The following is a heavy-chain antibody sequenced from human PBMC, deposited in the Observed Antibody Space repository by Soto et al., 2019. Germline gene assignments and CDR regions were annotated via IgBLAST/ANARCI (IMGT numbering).Heavy chain of an antibody. V-gene: IGHV3-73*01. CDR2: IRSKANSYAT. Sequence: GGSLRLSCAASGFTFSGSAMHWVRQASGKGLEWVGRIRSKANSYATAYAASVKGRFIISRDDSKNTAYLQMNSLKTEDTAVYYCTSLPNYYVSSDPRISGDYWGQGTLVTVSS. CDR3: TSLPNYYVSSDPRISGDY. J-gene: IGHJ4*02. D-gene: IGHD3-22*01. CDR1: GFTFSGSA.